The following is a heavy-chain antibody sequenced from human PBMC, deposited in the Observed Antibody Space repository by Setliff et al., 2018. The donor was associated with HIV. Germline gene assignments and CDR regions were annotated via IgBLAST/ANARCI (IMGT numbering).Heavy chain of an antibody. CDR3: VKRLAGSNTWYHLDS. V-gene: IGHV3-30*02. D-gene: IGHD6-13*01. J-gene: IGHJ4*02. CDR1: GFTFSTYG. Sequence: PGGSLRLSCAASGFTFSTYGMHWVRQAPGKGLEWVAFIEGDRTNTYYADSVKCRFTICRDNSKNMLCLQMNSLRGEDTAVYYCVKRLAGSNTWYHLDSWGQGTLVTVSS. CDR2: IEGDRTNT.